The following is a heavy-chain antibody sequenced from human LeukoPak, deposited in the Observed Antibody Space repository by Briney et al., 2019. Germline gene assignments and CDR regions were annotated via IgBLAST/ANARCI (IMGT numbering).Heavy chain of an antibody. J-gene: IGHJ4*02. CDR1: GFTFSTYA. V-gene: IGHV3-23*01. D-gene: IGHD1-26*01. Sequence: GGSLRLSCGAFGFTFSTYAMSWVRQAPGKGLEWVSAISGSGGSTYYADSVKGRFTISRDNSKNTLYLQMNSLRAEDTAVYYCAKCIVGATAPFDYWGQGTLVTVSS. CDR2: ISGSGGST. CDR3: AKCIVGATAPFDY.